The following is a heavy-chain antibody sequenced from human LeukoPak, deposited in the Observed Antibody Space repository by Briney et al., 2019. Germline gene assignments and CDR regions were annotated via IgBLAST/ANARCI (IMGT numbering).Heavy chain of an antibody. D-gene: IGHD2-15*01. CDR3: ARRRYFDY. CDR1: GYTFTNYA. CDR2: INTNTGTP. J-gene: IGHJ4*02. Sequence: GASVKVSCKASGYTFTNYAINWVRQAPGQGLEWMGWINTNTGTPTSAQGFTGRFVFSLDTSVNTAYLQISSLKAEDTAVYYCARRRYFDYWGQGTLVTVSS. V-gene: IGHV7-4-1*02.